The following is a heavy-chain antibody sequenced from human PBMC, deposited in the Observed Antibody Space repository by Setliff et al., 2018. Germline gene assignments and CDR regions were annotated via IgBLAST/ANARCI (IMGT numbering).Heavy chain of an antibody. D-gene: IGHD3-10*01. CDR2: IYTSGST. Sequence: PSETLSLTCTVSGGSVSSGSYYWSWIRQPAGKGLEWIGRIYTSGSTNYNPSLKSRVAISVDTSKNQFSLRLSSVTAADTAVYYCARVDFTLIQGVIGHWGQGTLVTVSS. J-gene: IGHJ1*01. CDR1: GGSVSSGSYY. CDR3: ARVDFTLIQGVIGH. V-gene: IGHV4-61*02.